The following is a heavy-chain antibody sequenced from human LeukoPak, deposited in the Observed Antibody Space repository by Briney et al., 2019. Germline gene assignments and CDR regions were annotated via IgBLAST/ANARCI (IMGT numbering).Heavy chain of an antibody. J-gene: IGHJ6*03. CDR1: GYTFTSYG. D-gene: IGHD3-10*01. V-gene: IGHV1-18*01. CDR3: ARDHTRMVRGVTYYYYMDV. Sequence: GASVKVSCKASGYTFTSYGISWVRQAPGQGLEWMGWISAYNGNTNYAQKFQGRVTITADKSTSTAYMELSSLRSEDTAVYYCARDHTRMVRGVTYYYYMDVWGKGTTVTISS. CDR2: ISAYNGNT.